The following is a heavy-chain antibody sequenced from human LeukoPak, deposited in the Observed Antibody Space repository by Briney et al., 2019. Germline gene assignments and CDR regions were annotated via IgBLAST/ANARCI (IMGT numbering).Heavy chain of an antibody. V-gene: IGHV3-21*01. J-gene: IGHJ4*02. CDR1: GFTFSSYS. Sequence: PGGSLRLSCAASGFTFSSYSMNWVRQAPGKGLEWVSSISSSSSYIYYADSVKGRFTISRDNAKNSLYLQMNSLRAEDTAVYYCARGDDYDSSPEYYFDYWGQGTLVTVSS. D-gene: IGHD3-22*01. CDR2: ISSSSSYI. CDR3: ARGDDYDSSPEYYFDY.